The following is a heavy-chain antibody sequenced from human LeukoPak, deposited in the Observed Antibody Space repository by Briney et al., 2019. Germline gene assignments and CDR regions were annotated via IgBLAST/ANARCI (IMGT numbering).Heavy chain of an antibody. V-gene: IGHV3-66*01. CDR3: ERDSHKGF. CDR1: GFTVSSNY. CDR2: IYSGGSI. J-gene: IGHJ4*02. Sequence: GGSLRLSCAASGFTVSSNYMSWVRQAPGKGLEWVSVIYSGGSIYYADSVKGRFTSSRDNSKNTVYLQLNSLRVEDTAVYFCERDSHKGFWGQGVLVTVSS.